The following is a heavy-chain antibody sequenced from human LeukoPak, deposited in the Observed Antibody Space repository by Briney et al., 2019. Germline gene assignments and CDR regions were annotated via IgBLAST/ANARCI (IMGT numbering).Heavy chain of an antibody. D-gene: IGHD3-3*01. CDR3: ARRSDLWSGFRSDYYYMDV. J-gene: IGHJ6*03. V-gene: IGHV4-59*08. Sequence: SETLSLTCTVSGASMNKYYWSWIRQPPGKGLEWIGYIHYGGNTNYSPSLKSRLTISVDRSNNQFSLSLTSVTAADTAVYYCARRSDLWSGFRSDYYYMDVWGNGTTVIISS. CDR2: IHYGGNT. CDR1: GASMNKYY.